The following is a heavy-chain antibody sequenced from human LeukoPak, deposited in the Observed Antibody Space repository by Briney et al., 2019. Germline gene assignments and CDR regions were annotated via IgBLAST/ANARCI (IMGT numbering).Heavy chain of an antibody. V-gene: IGHV1-2*02. CDR2: INPNSGGT. CDR1: GYTFTGYY. Sequence: ASVKVSCKASGYTFTGYYMHWVRQAPGQGLEWMGWINPNSGGTNYAQKFQGRVTMTRDTSISTAYMELSRLRSDDTAVYYCARDHNWNGGSGFDYWGQGTLVTVSS. J-gene: IGHJ4*02. CDR3: ARDHNWNGGSGFDY. D-gene: IGHD1-1*01.